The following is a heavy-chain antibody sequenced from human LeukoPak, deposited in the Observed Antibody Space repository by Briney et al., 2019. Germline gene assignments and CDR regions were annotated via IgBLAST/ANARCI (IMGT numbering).Heavy chain of an antibody. D-gene: IGHD6-13*01. CDR3: VRDSAYVSRWYYYMDV. CDR1: VFTFSSYG. J-gene: IGHJ6*03. CDR2: ICSSSFKI. V-gene: IGHV3-48*04. Sequence: GGSLRLSCAASVFTFSSYGMHWVRPAPGTGLEWVSYICSSSFKIGYADSVKGRFTISRDNSKNSLYLQMDSLRVDDTSVYYCVRDSAYVSRWYYYMDVWGKGTTVTVSS.